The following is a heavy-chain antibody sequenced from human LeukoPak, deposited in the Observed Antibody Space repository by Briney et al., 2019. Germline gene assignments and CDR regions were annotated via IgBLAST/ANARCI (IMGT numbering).Heavy chain of an antibody. CDR3: ARETNYYGMDV. V-gene: IGHV3-13*01. Sequence: GGSLRLSCAASGFTFSSYDMHWVRQATGKGLEWVSAIGTAGDTYYPGSVKGRFTISRENAKNSLYLQMNSLRAGNTAVYYCARETNYYGMDVWGQGTTVTVSS. CDR1: GFTFSSYD. J-gene: IGHJ6*02. CDR2: IGTAGDT.